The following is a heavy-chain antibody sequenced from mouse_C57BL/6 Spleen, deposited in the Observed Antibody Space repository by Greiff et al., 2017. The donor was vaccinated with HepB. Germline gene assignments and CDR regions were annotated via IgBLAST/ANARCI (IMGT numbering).Heavy chain of an antibody. V-gene: IGHV1-54*01. Sequence: QVQLQQSGAELVRPGTSVKVSCKASGYAFTNYLIEWVKQRPGPGLEWIGVINPGSGGTNYNEKFKGKATLTADKSSSTAYMQLSSLTSEDSAVYFCARWSGDYYAMDYWGQGTSVTVSS. CDR3: ARWSGDYYAMDY. J-gene: IGHJ4*01. CDR2: INPGSGGT. CDR1: GYAFTNYL.